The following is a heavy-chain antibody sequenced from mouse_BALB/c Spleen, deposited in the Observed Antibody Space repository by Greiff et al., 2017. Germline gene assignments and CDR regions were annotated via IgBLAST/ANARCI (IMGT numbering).Heavy chain of an antibody. CDR2: ISYSGST. V-gene: IGHV3-8*02. CDR1: GDSITSGY. D-gene: IGHD2-1*01. J-gene: IGHJ4*01. CDR3: ARLNGNTYYYAMDY. Sequence: EESGPSLVKPSQTLSLTCSVTGDSITSGYWNWIRKFPGNKLEYMGYISYSGSTYYNPSLKSRISITRDTSKNQYYLQLNSVTTEDTATYYCARLNGNTYYYAMDYWGQGTSVTVSS.